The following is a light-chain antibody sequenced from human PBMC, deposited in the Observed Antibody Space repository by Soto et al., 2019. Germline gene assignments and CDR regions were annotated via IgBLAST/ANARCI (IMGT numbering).Light chain of an antibody. Sequence: DVQMSQSPSTLSAFVGDRVSITCRASQNISRWLAWYRQKPGKAPKLLIYDGSTLESGVPSRFSGSGSGTEFILTISSLQPDDFATFYCQQYSNGWRFGQGS. CDR2: DGS. CDR3: QQYSNGWR. J-gene: IGKJ1*01. CDR1: QNISRW. V-gene: IGKV1-5*01.